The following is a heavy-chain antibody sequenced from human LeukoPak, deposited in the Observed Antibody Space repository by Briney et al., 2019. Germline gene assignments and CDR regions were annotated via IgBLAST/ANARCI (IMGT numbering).Heavy chain of an antibody. J-gene: IGHJ4*02. CDR1: GYSISSSNW. D-gene: IGHD3-10*01. Sequence: SDTLSLTCAVSGYSISSSNWWGWIRQPPGKGLEWIGYIYYSGSTYYNPSLKSRVTISVDTSKNQFSLKLSSVTAADTAVYYCARDSPGSGGYWGQGTLVTVSS. CDR3: ARDSPGSGGY. V-gene: IGHV4-28*03. CDR2: IYYSGST.